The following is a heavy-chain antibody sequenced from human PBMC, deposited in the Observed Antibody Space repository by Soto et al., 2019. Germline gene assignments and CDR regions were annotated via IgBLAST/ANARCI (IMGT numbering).Heavy chain of an antibody. Sequence: EVQLVESGGGLVQPGGSLRLSCAASGFTFSNAWMNWVRQAPGKGLEWVGRSKSKTAGGTTDYAAPVKGRFTISRDDSKNTLYLQMNRLNTEDTAVYYCSKDIIVVVVAAKDYWGQGTLVTVSS. J-gene: IGHJ4*02. CDR3: SKDIIVVVVAAKDY. CDR2: SKSKTAGGTT. V-gene: IGHV3-15*07. D-gene: IGHD2-15*01. CDR1: GFTFSNAW.